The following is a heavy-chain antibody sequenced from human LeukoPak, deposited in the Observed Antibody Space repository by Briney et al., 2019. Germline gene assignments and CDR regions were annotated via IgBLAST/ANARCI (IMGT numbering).Heavy chain of an antibody. CDR2: IIPIFGTA. Sequence: SVKVSCKASGGTFSSYGISWVRQAPGQGLEWMGGIIPIFGTANYAQKFQGRVTVTAAESTSTAYMELSSLRSEDTAVYYCAGDYVDYVFDYWGQGTLVTVSS. D-gene: IGHD4-17*01. CDR3: AGDYVDYVFDY. CDR1: GGTFSSYG. V-gene: IGHV1-69*13. J-gene: IGHJ4*02.